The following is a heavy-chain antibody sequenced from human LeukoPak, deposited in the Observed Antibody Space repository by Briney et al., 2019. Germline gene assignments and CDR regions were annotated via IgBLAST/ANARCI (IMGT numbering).Heavy chain of an antibody. J-gene: IGHJ6*02. D-gene: IGHD3-3*01. CDR3: ARDCFLEWLLDYYYGMDV. CDR1: GFIFSDSN. CDR2: ISSSGNTI. Sequence: PGGSLRLSCAASGFIFSDSNMHWVRQAPGTGLEWVSYISSSGNTIYYTDSVRGRFIISRDNAKNSLYLQMNSLRAEDTAVYYCARDCFLEWLLDYYYGMDVWGQGTTVTVSS. V-gene: IGHV3-48*01.